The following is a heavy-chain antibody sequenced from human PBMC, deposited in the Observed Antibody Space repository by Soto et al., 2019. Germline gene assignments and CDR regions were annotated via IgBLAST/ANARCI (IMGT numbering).Heavy chain of an antibody. D-gene: IGHD3-10*01. Sequence: GASVKVSCKASGYTFTGYYMPWVRQAPGQGLEWMGWINPNIGAANYAQKFQGRVTITTDKSTSTAYMELSSLRSDDTAVYYCASPPVVQGYTGGMDVWGQGTTVTVSS. CDR1: GYTFTGYY. J-gene: IGHJ6*02. CDR3: ASPPVVQGYTGGMDV. CDR2: INPNIGAA. V-gene: IGHV1-2*02.